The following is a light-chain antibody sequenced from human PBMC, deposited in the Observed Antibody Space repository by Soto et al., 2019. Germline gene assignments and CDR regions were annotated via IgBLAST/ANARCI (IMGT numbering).Light chain of an antibody. V-gene: IGKV1-5*01. J-gene: IGKJ4*01. CDR1: QSISSW. CDR3: QQYNSYSPLT. CDR2: DAS. Sequence: DIQMTQSPSTLSASVGDRVTITCRASQSISSWLAWYQQKPGNAPKLLIYDASSLESGVPSRLSGSGSGTEFPLTISSLQPDDFATYYCQQYNSYSPLTFGGGTKVEIK.